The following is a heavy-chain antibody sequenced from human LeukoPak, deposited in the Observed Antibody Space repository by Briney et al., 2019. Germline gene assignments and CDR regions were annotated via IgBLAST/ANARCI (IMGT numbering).Heavy chain of an antibody. CDR3: ARPNCARRYFDY. CDR1: GYIFTSYS. Sequence: GESLKISCQGSGYIFTSYSIAWVRQMPGKGLEWMGVIYPYDSEIRYSPSFQAPVSLSADKSISTAYLQWSSLKASDTAMYYCARPNCARRYFDYWGQGTLVTVSS. CDR2: IYPYDSEI. V-gene: IGHV5-51*01. D-gene: IGHD1-1*01. J-gene: IGHJ4*02.